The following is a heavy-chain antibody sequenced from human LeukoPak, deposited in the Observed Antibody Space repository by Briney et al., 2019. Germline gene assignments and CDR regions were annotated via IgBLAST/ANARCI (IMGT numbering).Heavy chain of an antibody. J-gene: IGHJ6*03. Sequence: GGSLRLSCAASGFTFDDYGMSWVRQAPGKGLEWVPGINWNGGSTGYADSVKGRFTNSRDNAKNSLYLQMNSLRAEDTALYHCARPRYCSSTSCLYMDVWGKGTTVTVSS. CDR2: INWNGGST. CDR1: GFTFDDYG. V-gene: IGHV3-20*01. CDR3: ARPRYCSSTSCLYMDV. D-gene: IGHD2-2*01.